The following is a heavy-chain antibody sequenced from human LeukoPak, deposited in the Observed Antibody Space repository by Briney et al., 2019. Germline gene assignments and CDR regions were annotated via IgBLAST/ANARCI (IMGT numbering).Heavy chain of an antibody. Sequence: PSEPLSLTCTVSGGSISSHYWSWIRKPPGKGLEWLRYIYYSGSTNYNPSLKSGVTISVDTSKNQFSLKLSSVTAADTDVYYCASPDSSGYYYGGFYYWGQGTLVTVSS. CDR3: ASPDSSGYYYGGFYY. J-gene: IGHJ4*02. CDR2: IYYSGST. D-gene: IGHD3-22*01. CDR1: GGSISSHY. V-gene: IGHV4-59*08.